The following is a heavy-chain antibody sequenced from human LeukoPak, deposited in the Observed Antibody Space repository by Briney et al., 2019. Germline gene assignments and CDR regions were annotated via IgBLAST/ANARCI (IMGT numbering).Heavy chain of an antibody. CDR1: GGSISSGSYY. CDR2: IYTSGST. Sequence: PSQTLSLTCTVSGGSISSGSYYWSWIRQPAGKGLEWIGRIYTSGSTNYNPSLKSRVTISVDTSKNQFSLKLSSVTAADTAVYYCARDLYQIWGQGTLVTVSS. D-gene: IGHD3-16*02. V-gene: IGHV4-61*02. J-gene: IGHJ4*02. CDR3: ARDLYQI.